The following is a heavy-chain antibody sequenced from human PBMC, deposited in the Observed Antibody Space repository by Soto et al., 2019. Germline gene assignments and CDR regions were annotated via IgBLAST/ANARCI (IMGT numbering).Heavy chain of an antibody. V-gene: IGHV4-39*01. CDR2: IYYSGST. CDR1: GDSISSRRYY. Sequence: PXETLYLSLTVTGDSISSRRYYWGWIRQPPGKGLEWIGSIYYSGSTYNNPSLRSRVSMSIDTSKDQFYLKLKSVTAADTALYFCARKRNSVVTQAYFDVWGPGSLVTLSS. J-gene: IGHJ4*02. CDR3: ARKRNSVVTQAYFDV. D-gene: IGHD2-21*02.